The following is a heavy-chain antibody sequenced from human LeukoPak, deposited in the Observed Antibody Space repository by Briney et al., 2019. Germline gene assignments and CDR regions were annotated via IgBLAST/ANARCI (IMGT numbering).Heavy chain of an antibody. Sequence: GGSLTLSCAVSGFSVRVNHMAWVRQGLGKGLEWVAVILPGGVTHYTDSLRDRFSISTDKSKNVLYLQMDTLTAEDTALYYCVRERDYDTYFDYWGRGTLVTVSS. J-gene: IGHJ4*02. CDR1: GFSVRVNH. V-gene: IGHV3-53*01. CDR2: ILPGGVT. CDR3: VRERDYDTYFDY. D-gene: IGHD4-17*01.